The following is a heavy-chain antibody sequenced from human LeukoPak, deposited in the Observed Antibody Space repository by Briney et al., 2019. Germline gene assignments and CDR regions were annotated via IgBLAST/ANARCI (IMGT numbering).Heavy chain of an antibody. CDR2: ISSNGGST. D-gene: IGHD3-22*01. CDR1: GFTFSSYA. J-gene: IGHJ4*02. V-gene: IGHV3-64*01. CDR3: ARAYYDSSGNFDY. Sequence: PGGSLRLSCAAPGFTFSSYAMHWVRQAPGKGLEYVSAISSNGGSTYYANSVKGRFTISRDNSKNTLYLQMGSLRAEDMAVYYCARAYYDSSGNFDYWGQGTLVTVSS.